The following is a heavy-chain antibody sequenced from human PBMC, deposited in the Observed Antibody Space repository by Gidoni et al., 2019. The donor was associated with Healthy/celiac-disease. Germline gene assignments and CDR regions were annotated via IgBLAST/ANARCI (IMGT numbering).Heavy chain of an antibody. J-gene: IGHJ3*02. CDR3: ARDYYGSGSYYTDAFDI. CDR2: IYYSGST. CDR1: GGSISSGGYY. Sequence: QVQLQESGPGLVKPSQTLSLTCTVSGGSISSGGYYWRWIRQPPGKGLEWIGYIYYSGSTYYNPSLKSRVTISVDTSKNQFSLKLSSVTAADTAVYYCARDYYGSGSYYTDAFDIWGQGTMVTVSS. D-gene: IGHD3-10*01. V-gene: IGHV4-31*03.